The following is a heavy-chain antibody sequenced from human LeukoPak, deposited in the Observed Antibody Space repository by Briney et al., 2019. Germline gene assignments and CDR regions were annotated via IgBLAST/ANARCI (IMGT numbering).Heavy chain of an antibody. CDR3: ARGKLLRSVLGNNWFDP. Sequence: ASVKVSCKASGYTFTGYYMHWVRQAPGQGLEWMGWINPNSGSTNYAQKFQGRVTMTRDTSISTAYMELSRLRPDDTAVYYCARGKLLRSVLGNNWFDPWGQGTLVTVSS. CDR2: INPNSGST. V-gene: IGHV1-2*02. J-gene: IGHJ5*02. D-gene: IGHD2-15*01. CDR1: GYTFTGYY.